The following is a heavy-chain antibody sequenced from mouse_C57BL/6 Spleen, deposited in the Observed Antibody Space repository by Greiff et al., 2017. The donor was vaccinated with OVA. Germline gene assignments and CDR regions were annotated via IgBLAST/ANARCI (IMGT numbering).Heavy chain of an antibody. CDR3: ASQAYYGSRDY. V-gene: IGHV1-64*01. CDR1: GYTFTSYW. D-gene: IGHD1-1*01. Sequence: VQLQQPGAELVKPGASVKLSCKASGYTFTSYWMHWVKQRPGQGLEWIGMIHPNSGSTNYNEKFKSKATLTVDKSSSTAYMQLSSLTSEDSAVYYCASQAYYGSRDYWGQGTTLTVSS. CDR2: IHPNSGST. J-gene: IGHJ2*01.